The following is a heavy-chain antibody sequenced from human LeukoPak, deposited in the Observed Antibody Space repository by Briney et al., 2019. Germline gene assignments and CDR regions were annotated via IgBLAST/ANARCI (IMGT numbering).Heavy chain of an antibody. CDR1: GYTFTSYG. Sequence: ASVKVSCKASGYTFTSYGISWVRQAPGQGLEWMGWISAYNGNTNYAQKLQGKVTMTTGTSTSTAYMELRSLRSDDTAVYYCARDQKYYDILTGYHFDYWGQGTLVTVSS. V-gene: IGHV1-18*01. J-gene: IGHJ4*02. CDR2: ISAYNGNT. D-gene: IGHD3-9*01. CDR3: ARDQKYYDILTGYHFDY.